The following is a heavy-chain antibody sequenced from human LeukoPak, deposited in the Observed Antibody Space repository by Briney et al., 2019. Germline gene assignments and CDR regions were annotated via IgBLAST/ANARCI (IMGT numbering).Heavy chain of an antibody. CDR1: GFTFSNYA. CDR3: SKWGDYDVLTGYYVSDY. V-gene: IGHV3-23*01. J-gene: IGHJ4*02. Sequence: GASLRLSCAASGFTFSNYAMSWVRQAPGKGLEWVSDITGSGGNTYYADSVKGRFTISRDNSKNTVFLQMNSLRAEDTAVYYCSKWGDYDVLTGYYVSDYWGLGTLVTVSS. CDR2: ITGSGGNT. D-gene: IGHD3-9*01.